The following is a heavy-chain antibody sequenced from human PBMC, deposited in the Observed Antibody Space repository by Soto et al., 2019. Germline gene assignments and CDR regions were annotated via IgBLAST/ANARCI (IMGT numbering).Heavy chain of an antibody. J-gene: IGHJ6*02. CDR3: ARASWELRANYYYYGMDV. Sequence: SETLSLTCTVSGGSISSYYWSWIRQPPGKGLEWIGEIYQSGSTNYDPSLKSRVTISVDTSKNHFSLKLSSVTAADTAVFYCARASWELRANYYYYGMDVWGQGTTVTVSS. D-gene: IGHD1-26*01. CDR2: IYQSGST. CDR1: GGSISSYY. V-gene: IGHV4-59*12.